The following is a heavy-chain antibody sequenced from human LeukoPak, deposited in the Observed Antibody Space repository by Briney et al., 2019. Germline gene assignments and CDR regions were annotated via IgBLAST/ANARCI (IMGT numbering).Heavy chain of an antibody. CDR2: IKSDGSST. D-gene: IGHD6-13*01. J-gene: IGHJ4*02. V-gene: IGHV3-74*01. CDR1: GFTFSNYW. CDR3: ARGGDTSNWYPGYFDY. Sequence: GGSLRLSCAASGFTFSNYWMHWVRQAPGKGPVWVSRIKSDGSSTRFADSVQGRFTISRDNGKNTVYLQMNSLRAEDTAVYCCARGGDTSNWYPGYFDYWGQGALVTVSS.